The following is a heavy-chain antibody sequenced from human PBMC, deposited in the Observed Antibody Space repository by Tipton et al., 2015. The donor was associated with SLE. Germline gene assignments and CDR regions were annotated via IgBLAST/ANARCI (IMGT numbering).Heavy chain of an antibody. D-gene: IGHD2-21*02. Sequence: GSLRLSCEASGFTFSRYWMSWVRQAPGKGLEWVANIKQDGSEEFYVDSVKGRFSISRDNAKNTLHLQMNSLRAEDTGVYYCARDQNGFGDGPYYWGRGTLVTVXS. V-gene: IGHV3-7*01. CDR3: ARDQNGFGDGPYY. CDR2: IKQDGSEE. CDR1: GFTFSRYW. J-gene: IGHJ4*02.